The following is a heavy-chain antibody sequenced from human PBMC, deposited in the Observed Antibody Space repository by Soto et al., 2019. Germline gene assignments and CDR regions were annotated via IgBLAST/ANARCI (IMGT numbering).Heavy chain of an antibody. CDR3: ARLDDSGSYYLLFDY. J-gene: IGHJ4*02. Sequence: ASVKVSCKASGYTFTSYAMNWVRQAPGQGLEWMGWINTNTGNPTYAQGFTGRFVFSLDTSVSTAYLQICSLKAEDTAVYYCARLDDSGSYYLLFDYWGQGTLVTVSS. CDR2: INTNTGNP. CDR1: GYTFTSYA. V-gene: IGHV7-4-1*01. D-gene: IGHD3-10*01.